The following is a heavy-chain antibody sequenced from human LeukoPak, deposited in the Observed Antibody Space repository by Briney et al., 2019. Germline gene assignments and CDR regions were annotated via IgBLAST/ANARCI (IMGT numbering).Heavy chain of an antibody. CDR1: GGSITSYN. V-gene: IGHV4-59*01. CDR2: IYYIGST. D-gene: IGHD5-18*01. J-gene: IGHJ4*02. Sequence: PSETLSLTCSVSGGSITSYNWSWIRQPPGKELEYIGYIYYIGSTNYDPSLKSRVTISVDTSKNQFSLKLNSVTAADTAVYYCARGIFLDTAMASPFDYWGQGLLVTVSS. CDR3: ARGIFLDTAMASPFDY.